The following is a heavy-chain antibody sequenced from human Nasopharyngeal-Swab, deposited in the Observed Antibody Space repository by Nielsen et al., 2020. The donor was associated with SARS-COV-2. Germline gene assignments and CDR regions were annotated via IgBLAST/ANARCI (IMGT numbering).Heavy chain of an antibody. CDR2: ISGSGGST. CDR1: GFTVSSNY. D-gene: IGHD3-22*01. J-gene: IGHJ4*02. Sequence: GESLKISCAASGFTVSSNYMSWVRQAPGKGLEWVSAISGSGGSTYYADSVKGRFTISRDNSKNTLYLQMNSLRAGDTAVYYCAKDTQGIVVVYYFDYWGQGTLVTVSS. CDR3: AKDTQGIVVVYYFDY. V-gene: IGHV3-23*01.